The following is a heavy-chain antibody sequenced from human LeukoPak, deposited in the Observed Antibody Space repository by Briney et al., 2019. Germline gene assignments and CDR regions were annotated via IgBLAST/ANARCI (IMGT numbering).Heavy chain of an antibody. D-gene: IGHD5-18*01. CDR3: AKDRGYSYGYFDY. Sequence: PGRSLRLSCAASRFTFSSYGMHWVRQAPGNGLEWVALISYDGSNKYYTDSVKGRFTISRDNSKSTLYLQMDSLRAEDTAVYYCAKDRGYSYGYFDYWGQGTLVTVSS. CDR1: RFTFSSYG. CDR2: ISYDGSNK. V-gene: IGHV3-30*18. J-gene: IGHJ4*02.